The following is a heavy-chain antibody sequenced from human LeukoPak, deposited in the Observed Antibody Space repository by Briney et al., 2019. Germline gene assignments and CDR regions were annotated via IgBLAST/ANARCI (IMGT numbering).Heavy chain of an antibody. D-gene: IGHD4-11*01. Sequence: ASVKVSCRASGYTFTSYYMHWVRQAPGQGLEWVGIINPSGGSTSYAQKFQGRVTMTRDTSTSTVYMELSSLRSEDTAVYYCARDLSEMTTVGWFDPWGQGTLVTVSS. CDR2: INPSGGST. CDR1: GYTFTSYY. J-gene: IGHJ5*02. V-gene: IGHV1-46*01. CDR3: ARDLSEMTTVGWFDP.